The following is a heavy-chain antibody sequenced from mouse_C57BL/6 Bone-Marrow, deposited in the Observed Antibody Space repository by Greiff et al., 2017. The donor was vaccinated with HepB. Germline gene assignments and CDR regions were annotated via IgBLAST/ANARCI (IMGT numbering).Heavy chain of an antibody. CDR3: ARNSHSSGYYYFDY. V-gene: IGHV2-2*01. Sequence: QVQLQQSGPGLVQPSQSLSITCTVSGFSLTSYGVHWVRQSPGKGLEWLGVIWSGGSTDYNAAFISRLSISKDNSKSQVFFKMNSLQADDTAIYYCARNSHSSGYYYFDYWGQGTTLTVSS. CDR2: IWSGGST. CDR1: GFSLTSYG. D-gene: IGHD3-2*02. J-gene: IGHJ2*01.